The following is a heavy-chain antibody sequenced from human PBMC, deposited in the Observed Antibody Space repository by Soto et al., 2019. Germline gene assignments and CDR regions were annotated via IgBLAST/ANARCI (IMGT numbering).Heavy chain of an antibody. D-gene: IGHD2-2*01. Sequence: QVQLVQSGAEVKKPGASVKVSCKASGYTFTSYGICWVRQAPGQGREWMGWISGYNGNTNYAQNLQGRVTMTTDTSTSTVYMELRSLRSDDTAVYYCARRCSSTRCLALWGRGTLVIVSS. V-gene: IGHV1-18*01. J-gene: IGHJ2*01. CDR3: ARRCSSTRCLAL. CDR2: ISGYNGNT. CDR1: GYTFTSYG.